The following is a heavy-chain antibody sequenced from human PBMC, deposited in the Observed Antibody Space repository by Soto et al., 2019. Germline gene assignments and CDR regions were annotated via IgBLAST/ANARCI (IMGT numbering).Heavy chain of an antibody. V-gene: IGHV3-23*01. D-gene: IGHD6-13*01. CDR2: ISGGGGVT. J-gene: IGHJ4*02. Sequence: GGSLRLSCAASGFTFANHAMTWVRQAPGKGLEWVSAISGGGGVTYYADSVRGRFTISRDNSGNTLYLQLNSLRAEDTALYFCAKRIQVSAAAAGATMFDYWGQGALVTVSS. CDR3: AKRIQVSAAAAGATMFDY. CDR1: GFTFANHA.